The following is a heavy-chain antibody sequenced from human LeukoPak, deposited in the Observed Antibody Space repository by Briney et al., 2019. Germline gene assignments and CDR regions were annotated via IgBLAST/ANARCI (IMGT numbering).Heavy chain of an antibody. J-gene: IGHJ4*02. D-gene: IGHD6-19*01. Sequence: SETLSLTCTVSGGSISSSSYYWGWIRQPPGKGLEWIGEINHSGSTNYNPSLKSRVTISVDTSKNQFSLKLSSVTAADTAVYYCARGSSGWSLFVNYWGQGTLVTVSS. V-gene: IGHV4-39*07. CDR1: GGSISSSSYY. CDR3: ARGSSGWSLFVNY. CDR2: INHSGST.